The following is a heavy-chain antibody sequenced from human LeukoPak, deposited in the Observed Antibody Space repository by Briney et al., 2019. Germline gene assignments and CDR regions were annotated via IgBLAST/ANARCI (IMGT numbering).Heavy chain of an antibody. V-gene: IGHV3-23*01. CDR1: GFTFSSYA. CDR2: ISGSGGST. J-gene: IGHJ4*02. Sequence: GGSLRLSCAASGFTFSSYAMSWVRQAPGKGLEWVSAISGSGGSTYYADSVKGRFTISRDNSKNTLYLQMNSLRAEDTAVYYCAKGQSSRQASSGYYFDYWGQGTLVTVSS. D-gene: IGHD3-22*01. CDR3: AKGQSSRQASSGYYFDY.